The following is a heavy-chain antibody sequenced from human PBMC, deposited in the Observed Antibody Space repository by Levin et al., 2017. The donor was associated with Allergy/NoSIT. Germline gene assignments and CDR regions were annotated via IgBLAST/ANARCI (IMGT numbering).Heavy chain of an antibody. V-gene: IGHV3-48*03. J-gene: IGHJ4*02. CDR1: GFTFRSYE. CDR3: ARQLGNFWSGYNYFDY. CDR2: ISSSGSTI. Sequence: LKISCAASGFTFRSYEMNWVRQAPGKGLEWVSYISSSGSTIYYADSVKGRFTISRDNAKNSLYLQMNSLRAEDTAVYYCARQLGNFWSGYNYFDYWGQGTLVTVSS. D-gene: IGHD3-3*01.